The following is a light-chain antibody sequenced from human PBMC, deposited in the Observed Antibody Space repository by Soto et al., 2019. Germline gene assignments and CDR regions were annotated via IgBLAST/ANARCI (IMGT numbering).Light chain of an antibody. J-gene: IGKJ5*01. CDR1: QSFSSNY. CDR2: GAS. Sequence: EIVLTQSPGTLSLSPGERATLSCRASQSFSSNYLAWYQQKPGQGPRLLIFGASSRATGIPDRFSGSGSGTDFTLTIARLEPEDFAVYYCQEYDGAPITFGLGTRLEIK. CDR3: QEYDGAPIT. V-gene: IGKV3-20*01.